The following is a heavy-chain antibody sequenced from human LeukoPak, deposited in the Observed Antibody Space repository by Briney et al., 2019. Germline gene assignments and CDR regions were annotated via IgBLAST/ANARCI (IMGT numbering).Heavy chain of an antibody. J-gene: IGHJ6*03. CDR2: IRSNAYGGTT. V-gene: IGHV3-49*04. CDR1: GFTFGDYA. CDR3: IRVSGYCTNGVCFLSYYYMDV. D-gene: IGHD2-8*01. Sequence: PGGSLRLSCTASGFTFGDYAMSWVRQAPGKGLEWVGYIRSNAYGGTTEYAASVKGRFTISRDDSKSIAYLQMNSLKTEDTAVYYCIRVSGYCTNGVCFLSYYYMDVWGKGTTVTVSS.